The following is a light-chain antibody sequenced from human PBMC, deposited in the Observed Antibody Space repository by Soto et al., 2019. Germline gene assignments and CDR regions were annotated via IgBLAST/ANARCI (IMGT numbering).Light chain of an antibody. Sequence: IQMTQSPSTLSGSVGDRVTIACRASQTISSWLAWYQQKPGKAHKLLIYQASTLKSGVPARFSGSGSGTEFTLTISSLHPDDFETYYCQHYHSYSEAFGQGTKVELK. CDR2: QAS. CDR1: QTISSW. CDR3: QHYHSYSEA. J-gene: IGKJ1*01. V-gene: IGKV1-5*03.